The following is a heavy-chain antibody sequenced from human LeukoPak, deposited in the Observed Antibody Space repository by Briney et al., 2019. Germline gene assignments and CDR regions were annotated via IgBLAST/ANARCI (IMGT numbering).Heavy chain of an antibody. CDR3: ARDFNSGGYDSGSDYFDY. Sequence: GGSLRLSCAASGFTFSSYSMNWVRQAPGKGLEWVSSISSSSSYIYYADSVKGRFTISRDNAKNSLYLQMNSLIAEDTAVYYCARDFNSGGYDSGSDYFDYWGQGTLVTVSS. CDR1: GFTFSSYS. CDR2: ISSSSSYI. J-gene: IGHJ4*02. V-gene: IGHV3-21*01. D-gene: IGHD5-12*01.